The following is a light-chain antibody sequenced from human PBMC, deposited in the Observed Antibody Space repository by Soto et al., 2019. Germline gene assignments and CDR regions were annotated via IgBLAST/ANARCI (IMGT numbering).Light chain of an antibody. Sequence: QSALTQPASVSGSPGQAITISCAGSNSDVGAYNYVSWYQQHPGKAPQVLIYDVTNRPSGVSHRCSGSKSGNTASLSNSGLQTEDEGNYYCSSSATSSTLVFGTGTKLTVL. J-gene: IGLJ1*01. CDR2: DVT. CDR1: NSDVGAYNY. V-gene: IGLV2-14*03. CDR3: SSSATSSTLV.